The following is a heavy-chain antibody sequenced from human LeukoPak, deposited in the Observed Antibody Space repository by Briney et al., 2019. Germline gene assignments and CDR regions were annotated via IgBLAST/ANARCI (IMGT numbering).Heavy chain of an antibody. CDR3: ARDGACSSTRCQNFDY. D-gene: IGHD2-2*01. J-gene: IGHJ4*02. Sequence: ASVQLSCKASGGTFSSYAISWVRQAPGQGLEWRGRIIPILGIANYAQKFQGRVTITADKSTNTAYMELSTLRSADTAVYYCARDGACSSTRCQNFDYWGQGTLVTVSS. V-gene: IGHV1-69*04. CDR1: GGTFSSYA. CDR2: IIPILGIA.